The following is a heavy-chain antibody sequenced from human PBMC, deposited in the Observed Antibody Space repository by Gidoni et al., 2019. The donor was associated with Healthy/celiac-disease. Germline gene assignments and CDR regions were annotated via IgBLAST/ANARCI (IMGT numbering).Heavy chain of an antibody. CDR3: ARESSYYDFWSGYLYYYGMDV. Sequence: QVQLVESGGGGVQPGRSLRLSCAAPGLTFSRHAMHWVRQAPGKGLEWVAVISYDGSNKYYADSVKSRFTISRDNSKNTLYLQMNSLRAEDTAVYYCARESSYYDFWSGYLYYYGMDVWGQGTTVTVSS. V-gene: IGHV3-30-3*01. CDR1: GLTFSRHA. D-gene: IGHD3-3*01. CDR2: ISYDGSNK. J-gene: IGHJ6*02.